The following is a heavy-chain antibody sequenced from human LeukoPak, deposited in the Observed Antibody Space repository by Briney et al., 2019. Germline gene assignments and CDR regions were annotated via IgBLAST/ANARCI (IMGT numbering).Heavy chain of an antibody. D-gene: IGHD3-9*01. V-gene: IGHV3-23*01. J-gene: IGHJ4*02. CDR3: AKEVLSFDGAGTRNDY. CDR1: GFTFSGYA. CDR2: ISGSGGIT. Sequence: GGSLRLTCAASGFTFSGYAMSWVRQAPGKGLEWVSAISGSGGITYYADSVKGRFTISRDNSKNTLYLQMNSLRAEDTAVYYCAKEVLSFDGAGTRNDYWGQGTLVTVSS.